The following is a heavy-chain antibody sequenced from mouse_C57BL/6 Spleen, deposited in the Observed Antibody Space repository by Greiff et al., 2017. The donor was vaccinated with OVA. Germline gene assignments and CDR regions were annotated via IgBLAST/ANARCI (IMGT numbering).Heavy chain of an antibody. CDR1: GYSITSGYD. CDR3: AREYYGSRGGYFDY. D-gene: IGHD1-1*01. V-gene: IGHV3-1*01. Sequence: EVKLQESGPGMVKPSQSLSLTCTVTGYSITSGYDWHWIRHFPGNKLEWMGYISYSGSTNYNPSLKSRISITHDTSKNHFFLKLNSVTTEDTATYYCAREYYGSRGGYFDYWGQGTTLTVSS. J-gene: IGHJ2*01. CDR2: ISYSGST.